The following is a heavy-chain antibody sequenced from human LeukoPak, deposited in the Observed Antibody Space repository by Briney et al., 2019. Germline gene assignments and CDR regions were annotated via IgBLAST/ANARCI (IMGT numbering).Heavy chain of an antibody. Sequence: GGSLRLSCAASGFISSSYAMSWVRQAPGKWLEWVSAISGSVGSTYYADSVEGRFTNSRDNSKNTLYLQMNSLRAEDTAVYYCAKDLGYSYGRYYFDYWGQGTLVTVSS. CDR1: GFISSSYA. J-gene: IGHJ4*02. CDR2: ISGSVGST. CDR3: AKDLGYSYGRYYFDY. D-gene: IGHD5-18*01. V-gene: IGHV3-23*01.